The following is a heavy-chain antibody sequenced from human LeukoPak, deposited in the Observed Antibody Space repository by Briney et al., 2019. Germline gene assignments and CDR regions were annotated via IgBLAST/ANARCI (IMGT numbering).Heavy chain of an antibody. D-gene: IGHD6-13*01. CDR2: ISGSGSST. J-gene: IGHJ4*02. CDR1: GFTFRSYA. Sequence: GGSLRLSCVASGFTFRSYAMSCVRQAAGKGLEWVSAISGSGSSTYYADSVKGRFTISRDNSNNTLYLQMNSQRVEDTAVYYCAKDGGRVAAALDFWGQGTPVTVSS. V-gene: IGHV3-23*01. CDR3: AKDGGRVAAALDF.